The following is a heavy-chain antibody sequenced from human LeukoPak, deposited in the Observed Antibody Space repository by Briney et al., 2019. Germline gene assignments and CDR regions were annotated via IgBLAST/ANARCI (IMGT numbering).Heavy chain of an antibody. Sequence: EASVKVSCKASGYTFTSYYMHWVRQAPGQGLEWMGIINPSGGSTSYARKFQGRVTMTRDTSTSTVYMELSSLRSEDTAVYYCARAGQERYFDYWGQGTLVTVSS. CDR2: INPSGGST. CDR3: ARAGQERYFDY. J-gene: IGHJ4*02. CDR1: GYTFTSYY. D-gene: IGHD5-24*01. V-gene: IGHV1-46*01.